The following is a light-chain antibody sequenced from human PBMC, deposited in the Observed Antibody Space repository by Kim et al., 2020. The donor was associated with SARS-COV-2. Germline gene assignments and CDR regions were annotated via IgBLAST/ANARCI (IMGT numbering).Light chain of an antibody. CDR1: HNVDIS. Sequence: PGERATLSCRASHNVDISLASYQQTPGQAPRLLIYDAAIRAAGIPDRFSGSGSGTDFTLTIGSLAPEDFAVYYCQQRGNWPPALTFGGGTKVDIK. CDR2: DAA. J-gene: IGKJ4*01. V-gene: IGKV3-11*01. CDR3: QQRGNWPPALT.